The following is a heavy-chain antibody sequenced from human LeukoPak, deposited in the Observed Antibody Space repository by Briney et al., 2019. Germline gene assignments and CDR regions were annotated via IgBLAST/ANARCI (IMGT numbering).Heavy chain of an antibody. J-gene: IGHJ5*02. CDR1: GFTFSDYY. V-gene: IGHV3-11*04. D-gene: IGHD2-15*01. CDR2: ISSSGSTI. Sequence: PGGSLRLSCAASGFTFSDYYMSWIRQAPGKGLEWVSYISSSGSTIYYADSVKGRFTISRDNAKNSLYLQMNSLRAEDTAVYYCARDGVVVAARAWTHNWFDPWGQGTLVTVSS. CDR3: ARDGVVVAARAWTHNWFDP.